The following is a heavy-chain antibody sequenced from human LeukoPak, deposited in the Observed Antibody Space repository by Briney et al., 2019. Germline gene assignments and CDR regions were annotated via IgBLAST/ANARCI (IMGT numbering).Heavy chain of an antibody. CDR2: ISGSGRST. Sequence: GGSLRLSCAASGFIFSNYGMSWVRQAPGKGLEWVSAISGSGRSTYYADSVKGRFTISRDNAKNSLYLQMNSLRAEDTAVYYCAREGFGEFLTYWGQGTLVTVSS. CDR1: GFIFSNYG. CDR3: AREGFGEFLTY. J-gene: IGHJ4*02. D-gene: IGHD3-10*01. V-gene: IGHV3-23*01.